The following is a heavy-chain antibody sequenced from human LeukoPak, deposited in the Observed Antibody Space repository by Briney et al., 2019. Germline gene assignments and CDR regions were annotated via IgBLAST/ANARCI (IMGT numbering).Heavy chain of an antibody. D-gene: IGHD2-15*01. V-gene: IGHV3-64D*09. CDR2: INDSGGST. CDR3: VRGYSFGPYGMDV. J-gene: IGHJ6*02. CDR1: GFPFSSYA. Sequence: ASLRLSCSASGFPFSSYAMHWVRQAPGKGLEYVSAINDSGGSTYYADSVKGRFTISRDNSKNTLYLQMSSLRAEDTAVYFCVRGYSFGPYGMDVWGQGTTVTVSS.